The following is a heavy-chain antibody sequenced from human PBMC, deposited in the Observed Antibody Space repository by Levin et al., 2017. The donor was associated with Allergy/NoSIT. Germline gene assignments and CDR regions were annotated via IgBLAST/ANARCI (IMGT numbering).Heavy chain of an antibody. CDR1: GFTFSSYC. D-gene: IGHD6-13*01. Sequence: GGSLRLSCAASGFTFSSYCMSWVRQAPGKGLEWVANINQDGSEKYYVDSVMGRFIISRDNAKNSLYLQMNSLRAEDTAVYYCARCRKYSSSWWLYFEYWGQGTLVTVSS. CDR3: ARCRKYSSSWWLYFEY. CDR2: INQDGSEK. V-gene: IGHV3-7*01. J-gene: IGHJ4*02.